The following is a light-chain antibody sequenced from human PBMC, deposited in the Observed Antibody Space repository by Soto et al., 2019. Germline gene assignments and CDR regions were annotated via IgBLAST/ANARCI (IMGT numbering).Light chain of an antibody. Sequence: LILTQSPGTLSLSPGERATLSCRASESVRNNSLAWYQQHPGQAPRLLIFGASSRATGTPDRFTGTGSGADFSLTISRLEPDDSAVYFCHHYGYGADTFGQGTKLEIK. J-gene: IGKJ2*01. CDR3: HHYGYGADT. CDR2: GAS. V-gene: IGKV3-20*01. CDR1: ESVRNNS.